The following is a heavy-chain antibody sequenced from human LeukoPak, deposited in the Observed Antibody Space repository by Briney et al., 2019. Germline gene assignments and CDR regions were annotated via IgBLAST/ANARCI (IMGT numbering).Heavy chain of an antibody. CDR1: GYTFTSYD. J-gene: IGHJ5*02. D-gene: IGHD3-10*01. CDR3: ARGRYHGTLPVLLWFGGVIDWFDP. Sequence: ASVKVSCKASGYTFTSYDINWVRQATGQGLEWMGWMNPNSGNTGYAQKFQGRVTMTRNTSISTAYMELSSLRSEDTAVYYCARGRYHGTLPVLLWFGGVIDWFDPWGQGTLVTVSS. CDR2: MNPNSGNT. V-gene: IGHV1-8*01.